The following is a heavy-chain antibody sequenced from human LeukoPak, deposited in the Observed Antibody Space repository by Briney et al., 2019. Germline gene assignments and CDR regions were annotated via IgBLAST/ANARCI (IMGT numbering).Heavy chain of an antibody. CDR2: IWYDGSNK. CDR1: GFTFSSYG. Sequence: GRSLRLSCAASGFTFSSYGMHWVRQAPGKGLEWVAVIWYDGSNKYYADSVKGRFTISRDNSKTTLYLRMNSLRAEDTAVYYCARDPRYCSSTSCYVIGDYYYGMDVWGQGTTVTVSS. J-gene: IGHJ6*02. V-gene: IGHV3-33*01. CDR3: ARDPRYCSSTSCYVIGDYYYGMDV. D-gene: IGHD2-2*01.